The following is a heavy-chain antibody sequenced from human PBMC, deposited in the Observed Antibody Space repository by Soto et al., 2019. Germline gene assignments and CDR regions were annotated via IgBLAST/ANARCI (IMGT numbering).Heavy chain of an antibody. CDR2: INPNSGGT. Sequence: QVQLVQSGAEVKKPGASVKVSCKASGYTFTGYYMHWVRQAPGQGLEWMGWINPNSGGTNYAQKCQGWVSLTRDTSISAAYMELTRLRSDDTAVYYCARDPHLGYCSGGSCSPGYYFDYWGQGTLVTVSS. D-gene: IGHD2-15*01. V-gene: IGHV1-2*04. CDR1: GYTFTGYY. CDR3: ARDPHLGYCSGGSCSPGYYFDY. J-gene: IGHJ4*02.